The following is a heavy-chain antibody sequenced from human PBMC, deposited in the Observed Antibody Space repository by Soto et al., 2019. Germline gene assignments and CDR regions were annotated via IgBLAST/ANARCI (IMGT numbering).Heavy chain of an antibody. Sequence: GGSLRLSCAASGFTFSSYAMSWVRQAPGKGLEWVSAISGSGGSTYYADSVKGRFTISRDNSKNTLYLQMNSLRAEDTAVYYCAKDHYGSGSYNHWFDPWGQGTMVTAPQ. J-gene: IGHJ5*02. CDR2: ISGSGGST. CDR1: GFTFSSYA. D-gene: IGHD3-10*01. CDR3: AKDHYGSGSYNHWFDP. V-gene: IGHV3-23*01.